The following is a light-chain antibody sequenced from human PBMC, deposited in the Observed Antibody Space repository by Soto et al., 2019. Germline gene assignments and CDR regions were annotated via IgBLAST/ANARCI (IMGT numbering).Light chain of an antibody. CDR2: WAS. J-gene: IGKJ1*01. V-gene: IGKV4-1*01. CDR3: QQYYSVPRT. Sequence: DIVMTQSPDSLAVSLGERATINCKSSQSVLYSSDNRNYLAWYQQKPRQPPKLLIYWASTRESGVPDRFSGSGSGTDFSLTISSLQAEYVAVYYCQQYYSVPRTFGQGTKVEVK. CDR1: QSVLYSSDNRNY.